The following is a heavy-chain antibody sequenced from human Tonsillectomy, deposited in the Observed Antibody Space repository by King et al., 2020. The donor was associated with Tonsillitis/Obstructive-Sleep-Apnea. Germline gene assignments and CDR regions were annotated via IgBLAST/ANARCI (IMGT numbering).Heavy chain of an antibody. CDR2: IYYSGST. V-gene: IGHV4-59*01. J-gene: IGHJ3*02. D-gene: IGHD5-24*01. CDR3: ARDRGVEGPTDAFDI. CDR1: GGSISSYY. Sequence: QLQESGPGLVKPSETLSLTCTVSGGSISSYYWSWIRQPPGKGLEWIGYIYYSGSTNYNPSLKRRVTISVDTSKNQFSLKLSSVTAADTAVYYCARDRGVEGPTDAFDIWGQGTMVTVSS.